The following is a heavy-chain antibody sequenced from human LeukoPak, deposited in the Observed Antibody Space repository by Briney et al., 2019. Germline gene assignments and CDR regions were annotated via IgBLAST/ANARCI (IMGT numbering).Heavy chain of an antibody. CDR2: ISGSGGST. CDR3: ARDLIHRSGEANY. CDR1: GFTFSTYA. Sequence: GGSLRLSCAASGFTFSTYAMSWVRQAPGKGLEWVSGISGSGGSTYYADSVKGRFTISRDNSKNTLYLQMNSLRAEDTAVYYCARDLIHRSGEANYWGQGTLVTVSS. V-gene: IGHV3-23*01. J-gene: IGHJ4*02. D-gene: IGHD3-22*01.